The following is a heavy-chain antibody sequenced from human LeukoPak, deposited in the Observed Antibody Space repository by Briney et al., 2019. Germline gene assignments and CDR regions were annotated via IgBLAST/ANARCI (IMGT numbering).Heavy chain of an antibody. D-gene: IGHD3-22*01. CDR1: GFTFRNYG. CDR2: IWYDGSNE. J-gene: IGHJ4*02. CDR3: ARGALRNYYDSSGE. V-gene: IGHV3-33*01. Sequence: GGSLRLSCTTSGFTFRNYGMHWVRQAPGKGLDWVAFIWYDGSNEDYADSVKGRFTISRDNAKNSLYLQMNSLRAEDTAVYYCARGALRNYYDSSGEWGQGTLVTVSS.